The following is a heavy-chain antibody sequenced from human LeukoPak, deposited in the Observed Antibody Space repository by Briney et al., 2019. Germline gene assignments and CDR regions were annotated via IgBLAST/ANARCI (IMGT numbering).Heavy chain of an antibody. CDR3: ARDLGGYYDSSGYERGAFDI. CDR1: GYTFTGYY. D-gene: IGHD3-22*01. CDR2: INPSGGST. Sequence: ASVKVSCKASGYTFTGYYMHWVRQAPGQGLEWMGIINPSGGSTTYAQKFQGRVTMTRDTSTSTVFMELSSLRSEDTAVYYCARDLGGYYDSSGYERGAFDIWGQGTMVTVSS. V-gene: IGHV1-46*01. J-gene: IGHJ3*02.